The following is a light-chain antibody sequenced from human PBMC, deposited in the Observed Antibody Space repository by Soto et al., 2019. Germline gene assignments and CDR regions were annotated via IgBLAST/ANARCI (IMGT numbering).Light chain of an antibody. CDR2: DAS. CDR3: QQRNNGLT. CDR1: QSVNSY. V-gene: IGKV3-11*01. Sequence: IVLTQSPATLSLSPGERATLSCRASQSVNSYLTWYQHKPGQAPRFLIYDASNRATGIPARFSGSGSGTDFTLTISSLEPEDFAVYYCQQRNNGLTFGGGTKVEI. J-gene: IGKJ4*01.